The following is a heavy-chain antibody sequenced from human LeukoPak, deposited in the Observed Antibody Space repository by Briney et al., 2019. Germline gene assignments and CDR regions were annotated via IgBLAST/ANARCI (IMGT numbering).Heavy chain of an antibody. CDR2: MNPNSGNT. Sequence: ASVKVSCKASGYTFTSYDINWVRQATGQGLEWMGWMNPNSGNTGYAQKFQGRVTMTRNTSISTAYMELSSLRSEDTDVYYCARVRGYCSGGSCYPDDYWGQGTLVTVSS. CDR3: ARVRGYCSGGSCYPDDY. D-gene: IGHD2-15*01. V-gene: IGHV1-8*01. J-gene: IGHJ4*02. CDR1: GYTFTSYD.